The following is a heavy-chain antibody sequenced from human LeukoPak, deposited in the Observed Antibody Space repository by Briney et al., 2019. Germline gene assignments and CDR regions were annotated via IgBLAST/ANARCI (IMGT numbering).Heavy chain of an antibody. CDR2: ISAYNGNT. CDR1: GYTFTSYG. CDR3: ARTYGGNSHIGPPDY. J-gene: IGHJ4*02. D-gene: IGHD4-23*01. V-gene: IGHV1-18*01. Sequence: ASVKVSCKASGYTFTSYGISWVRQAPGQGLEWMGWISAYNGNTNYAQKLQGRVTMTTDTSTSTAYMELRSLRSDDTAVYYCARTYGGNSHIGPPDYWGQGTLVTVSS.